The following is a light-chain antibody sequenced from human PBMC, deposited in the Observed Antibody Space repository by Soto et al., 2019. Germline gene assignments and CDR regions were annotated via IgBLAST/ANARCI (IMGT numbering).Light chain of an antibody. CDR1: QSISSW. J-gene: IGKJ2*01. CDR3: QQYNSYPYT. V-gene: IGKV1-5*01. CDR2: DAS. Sequence: DIQMTQSPSTLSASVGDRVTITCRASQSISSWLAWYQQKPGKAPKLLIFDASTLESGVPSRLSGSGSGTEFTLTISSLQPDDFATYYCQQYNSYPYTFGQGTKLKIK.